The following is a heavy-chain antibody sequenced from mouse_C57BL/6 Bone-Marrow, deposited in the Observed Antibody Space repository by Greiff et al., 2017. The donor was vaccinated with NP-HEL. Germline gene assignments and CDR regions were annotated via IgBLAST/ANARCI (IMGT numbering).Heavy chain of an antibody. J-gene: IGHJ4*01. V-gene: IGHV1-52*01. D-gene: IGHD2-4*01. CDR1: GYTFTSYW. Sequence: QVQLQQPGAELVRPGSSVKLSCKASGYTFTSYWMHWVKQRPIQGLEWIGNIDPSDSETHYNQKFKDKATLTVDKSSSTAYMQLSSLTSEDSAVYYCASAPLYYDCDVGAMDYWGQGTSVTVSS. CDR3: ASAPLYYDCDVGAMDY. CDR2: IDPSDSET.